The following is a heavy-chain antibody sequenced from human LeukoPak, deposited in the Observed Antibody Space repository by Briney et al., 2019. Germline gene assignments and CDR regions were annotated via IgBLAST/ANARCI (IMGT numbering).Heavy chain of an antibody. J-gene: IGHJ4*02. CDR1: GYSFTSYW. V-gene: IGHV5-51*01. CDR3: AITQYITSFDY. Sequence: GESLEISCKGSGYSFTSYWIAWVRQMPGNGLEWMAIIYPVDSTTRYSPSFQGQVTISVDKSISTAYLQWSALKASDTAIYYCAITQYITSFDYWGQGSLVTVSS. CDR2: IYPVDSTT. D-gene: IGHD6-13*01.